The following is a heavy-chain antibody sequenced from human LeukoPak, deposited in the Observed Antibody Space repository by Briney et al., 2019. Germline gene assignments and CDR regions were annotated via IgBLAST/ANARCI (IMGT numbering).Heavy chain of an antibody. Sequence: GGSVRLSCAASGSTFSGYAMHWVRQAPGKGLEWVAVISYDGSNKYYADSVKGRFTISRDNSKNTLYLQMNSLRAEDTAVYYCARGEALYSSKDYWGQGTLVTVSS. V-gene: IGHV3-30-3*01. D-gene: IGHD5-18*01. CDR3: ARGEALYSSKDY. J-gene: IGHJ4*02. CDR2: ISYDGSNK. CDR1: GSTFSGYA.